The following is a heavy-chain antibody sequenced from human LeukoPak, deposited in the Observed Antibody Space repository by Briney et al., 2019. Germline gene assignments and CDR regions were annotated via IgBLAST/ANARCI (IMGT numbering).Heavy chain of an antibody. Sequence: GGSLRLSCAASGFTFSSYGMSWVRQAPGKGLEWVSAISGSGGSTYYADSVKGRFTISRDNAKNSLYLQMNSLRAEDTAVYYCARVLAYCGGDCYSGPSYYYYYMDVWGKGTTVTVSS. CDR1: GFTFSSYG. CDR3: ARVLAYCGGDCYSGPSYYYYYMDV. D-gene: IGHD2-21*02. CDR2: ISGSGGST. J-gene: IGHJ6*03. V-gene: IGHV3-23*01.